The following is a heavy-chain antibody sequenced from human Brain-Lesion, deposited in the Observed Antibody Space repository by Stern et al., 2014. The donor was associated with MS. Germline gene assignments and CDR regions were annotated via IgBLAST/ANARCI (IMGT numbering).Heavy chain of an antibody. CDR2: IWPGASDT. CDR3: ARRGDSSSSGFDY. D-gene: IGHD6-6*01. Sequence: EVQLVESEAEVKKPGESLKISCKGSGYRFTSNWIGWVRPMPGKGQEWMGIIWPGASDTRYSPSFQGQVTISADKSISTAYLQWSSLQASDTAMYYCARRGDSSSSGFDYWGQGTLVIVSS. CDR1: GYRFTSNW. V-gene: IGHV5-51*01. J-gene: IGHJ4*02.